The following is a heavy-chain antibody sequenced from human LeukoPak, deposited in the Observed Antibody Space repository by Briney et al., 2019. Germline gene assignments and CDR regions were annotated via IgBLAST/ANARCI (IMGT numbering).Heavy chain of an antibody. Sequence: GVSVRLFCAVSVITFSSYWMHWVRHARGKGLVWVLRINSDWRSKNYADSVKGRFTISRDNAKNTLYLQMNSLRAEDTAVYYCARSAYPGNSVIEDWGRGTLVTVSS. CDR3: ARSAYPGNSVIED. CDR1: VITFSSYW. D-gene: IGHD4-23*01. J-gene: IGHJ4*02. CDR2: INSDWRSK. V-gene: IGHV3-74*01.